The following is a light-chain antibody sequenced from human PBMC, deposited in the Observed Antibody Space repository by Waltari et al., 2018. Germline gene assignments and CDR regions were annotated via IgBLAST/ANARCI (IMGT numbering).Light chain of an antibody. CDR1: ESLLHSNGYNY. CDR3: MQALQSRS. CDR2: LSS. V-gene: IGKV2-28*01. Sequence: DIVMTQSPLSLPVTPGEPASISCRSSESLLHSNGYNYLDWYLQKPGQAPQLLMYLSSNRASGVPDRFSGSGSGTDFTLKISRVEAEDVGVYYCMQALQSRSFGQGTKLEIK. J-gene: IGKJ2*03.